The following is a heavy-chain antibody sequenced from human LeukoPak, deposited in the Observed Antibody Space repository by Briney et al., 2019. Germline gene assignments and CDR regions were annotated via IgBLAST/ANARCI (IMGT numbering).Heavy chain of an antibody. Sequence: GGSLRLSCAASGFTFSSYAMSWIRQAPGKGLEWVSGIIENGGETYYADSVRGRFTISRDNSKNTLYLQMNSLRAEDTAVYYCAKDYEYNSNTWYFHWGRGTLVSVSS. D-gene: IGHD6-13*01. V-gene: IGHV3-23*01. J-gene: IGHJ4*02. CDR3: AKDYEYNSNTWYFH. CDR1: GFTFSSYA. CDR2: IIENGGET.